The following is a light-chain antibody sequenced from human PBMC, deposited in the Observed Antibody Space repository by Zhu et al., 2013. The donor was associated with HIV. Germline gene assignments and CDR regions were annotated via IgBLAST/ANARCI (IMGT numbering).Light chain of an antibody. CDR3: QSADSSGSSVV. V-gene: IGLV3-25*03. Sequence: SYELTQPPSVSVSPGQTARITCSGERLPRKYAYWYQQKPGQAPLLIIYKDIERPSGIPERFSGSSSGTVVTLTISGVQAEDEADYYCQSADSSGSSVVFGGGTKLTVL. J-gene: IGLJ2*01. CDR1: RLPRKY. CDR2: KDI.